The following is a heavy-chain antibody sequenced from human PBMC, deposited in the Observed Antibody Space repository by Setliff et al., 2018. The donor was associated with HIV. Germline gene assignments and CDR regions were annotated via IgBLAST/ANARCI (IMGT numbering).Heavy chain of an antibody. Sequence: ASVKVSCKTSGYAFTSYCVHWVRQATGQGLEWMGIINPSGGNTRYSQTFQGRVTITRDTSASTAYMELSSLRSEDTAVYYCARGGGYDVVIYFDYWGQGTLVTVSS. V-gene: IGHV1-46*01. J-gene: IGHJ4*02. D-gene: IGHD5-12*01. CDR1: GYAFTSYC. CDR2: INPSGGNT. CDR3: ARGGGYDVVIYFDY.